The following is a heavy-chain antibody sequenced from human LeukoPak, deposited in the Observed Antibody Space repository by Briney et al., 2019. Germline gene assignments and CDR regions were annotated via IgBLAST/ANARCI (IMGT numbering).Heavy chain of an antibody. CDR3: ARDLGKEKYFDY. CDR2: IWYDGSNK. J-gene: IGHJ4*02. V-gene: IGHV3-33*01. Sequence: GGSLRLSCAASGFTFSSYGMHWVRQAPGKGLEWVALIWYDGSNKYYADSVKGRFTISRDNSKNTLYLQMNSLRAEDTAVYYCARDLGKEKYFDYWGQGTLVTVSS. D-gene: IGHD4-23*01. CDR1: GFTFSSYG.